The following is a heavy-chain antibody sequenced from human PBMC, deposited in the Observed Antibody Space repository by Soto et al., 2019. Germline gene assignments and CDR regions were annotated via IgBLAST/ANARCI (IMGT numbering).Heavy chain of an antibody. Sequence: GGSLRLSCVASGFSLANYPMNWVRQTPGKGLEWISYSSPRGDAIYYADAVEGRFTISRDNARNSLSLHMSSLRDEDSALYYCAKGPHTNVGWHYYFESWGQGVPVTVSS. CDR1: GFSLANYP. CDR3: AKGPHTNVGWHYYFES. V-gene: IGHV3-48*02. J-gene: IGHJ4*02. D-gene: IGHD6-19*01. CDR2: SSPRGDAI.